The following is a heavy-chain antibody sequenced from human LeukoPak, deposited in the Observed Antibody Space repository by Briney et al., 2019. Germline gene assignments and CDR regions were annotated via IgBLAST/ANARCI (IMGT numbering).Heavy chain of an antibody. CDR1: GGSISSYY. V-gene: IGHV4-59*01. CDR2: IYYSGST. D-gene: IGHD3-22*01. J-gene: IGHJ4*02. CDR3: ARVSGRRGYYDSSGYFDC. Sequence: KSSETLSLTCTVSGGSISSYYWSWIRQPPGKGLEWIGYIYYSGSTNYNPSLKSRVTISVDTSKNQFSLKLSSVTAADTAVYYCARVSGRRGYYDSSGYFDCWGQGTLVTVSS.